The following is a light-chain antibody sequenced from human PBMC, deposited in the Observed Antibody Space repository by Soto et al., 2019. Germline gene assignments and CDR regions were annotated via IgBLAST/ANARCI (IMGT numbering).Light chain of an antibody. CDR3: SSYAGSNSHV. V-gene: IGLV2-8*01. CDR1: SGDVGGYNY. Sequence: QSALTQPPSASGSPGQSVTISCTGTSGDVGGYNYVSWYQQHPGKAPKLMIYEVSKRPSGVPDRFSGSKSGNTASLTVSGLQAEDEADYYCSSYAGSNSHVFGTGTKLTVL. J-gene: IGLJ1*01. CDR2: EVS.